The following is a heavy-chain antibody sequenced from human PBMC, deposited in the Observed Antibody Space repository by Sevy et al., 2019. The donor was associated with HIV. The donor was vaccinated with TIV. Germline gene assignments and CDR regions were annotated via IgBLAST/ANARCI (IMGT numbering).Heavy chain of an antibody. CDR3: SRDLPPSATTVAHFDR. D-gene: IGHD4-17*01. CDR2: ISQTGTTI. Sequence: GGSLRLSCVASGFIFSSYDMNWVRQAPGKGLEWVSYISQTGTTISYSDSVRGRFTISRDNARNSLFLQMNSLRAEDTAFSYCSRDLPPSATTVAHFDRWGQGTLVTVSS. J-gene: IGHJ4*02. CDR1: GFIFSSYD. V-gene: IGHV3-48*03.